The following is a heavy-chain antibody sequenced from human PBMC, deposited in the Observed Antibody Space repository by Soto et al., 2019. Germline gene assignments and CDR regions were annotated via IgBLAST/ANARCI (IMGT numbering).Heavy chain of an antibody. J-gene: IGHJ4*02. CDR1: GGSISSSSYY. CDR3: ARRRIKGGIDFDY. V-gene: IGHV4-39*01. CDR2: VYYSGST. Sequence: PSETLSLTCTVSGGSISSSSYYWGWIRQPPGKGLEWIGSVYYSGSTYYNPSLKSRVTISVDTSKNQFSLKLSSVTAADTAVYYCARRRIKGGIDFDYWGQGTLVTVSS. D-gene: IGHD3-16*01.